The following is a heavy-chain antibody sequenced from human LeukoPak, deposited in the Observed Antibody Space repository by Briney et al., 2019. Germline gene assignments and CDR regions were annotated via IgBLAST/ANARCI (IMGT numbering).Heavy chain of an antibody. J-gene: IGHJ4*02. Sequence: SVKVSCKASGGTFSSYAISWVRQAPGQGLEWMGRITPIFGIANYAQKFQGRVTITADKSTSTAYMELSSLRSEDTAVYYCAREGWDIVVVVAATGGGNLDYWGQGTLVTVSS. CDR1: GGTFSSYA. D-gene: IGHD2-15*01. V-gene: IGHV1-69*04. CDR2: ITPIFGIA. CDR3: AREGWDIVVVVAATGGGNLDY.